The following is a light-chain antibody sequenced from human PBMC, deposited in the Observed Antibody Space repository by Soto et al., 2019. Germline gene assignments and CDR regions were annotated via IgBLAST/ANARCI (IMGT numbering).Light chain of an antibody. CDR1: QSISDN. Sequence: EIVTTQSPATLSLSPIERGTLFCRASQSISDNLAWSQQKPGQAPRLLIYGASIRATGIPARFSGSGSGTEFTLTISSLQSEDFAVYYCQQRSNWPITFGQGTRLEI. J-gene: IGKJ5*01. CDR3: QQRSNWPIT. V-gene: IGKV3-15*01. CDR2: GAS.